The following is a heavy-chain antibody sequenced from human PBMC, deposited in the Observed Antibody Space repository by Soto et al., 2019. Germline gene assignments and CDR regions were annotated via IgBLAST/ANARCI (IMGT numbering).Heavy chain of an antibody. Sequence: SETLSLTCTVSGGSISSGDYYWSWIRQPPGRGLEWIGFIYYAGSTKYNPSLNSRVTISVDTSKNQFSLTVTSVTAADTAVYYCARWYSSSRQDWFDPWGQGTLVTVSS. V-gene: IGHV4-61*08. D-gene: IGHD6-13*01. CDR2: IYYAGST. CDR3: ARWYSSSRQDWFDP. J-gene: IGHJ5*02. CDR1: GGSISSGDYY.